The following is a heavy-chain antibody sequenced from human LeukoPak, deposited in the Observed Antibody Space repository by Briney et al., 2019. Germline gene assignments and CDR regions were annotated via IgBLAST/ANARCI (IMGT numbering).Heavy chain of an antibody. D-gene: IGHD2-8*01. CDR2: IIPIFGTA. Sequence: ASVKVSCKASGGTFSSYAISWVRQAPGQGLEWMGGIIPIFGTANYAQKFQGRVTITADKSTSTAYMELSSLRSEDTAVYYCARKMVGGYYFDYWGQGTLVTVSS. CDR1: GGTFSSYA. V-gene: IGHV1-69*06. J-gene: IGHJ4*02. CDR3: ARKMVGGYYFDY.